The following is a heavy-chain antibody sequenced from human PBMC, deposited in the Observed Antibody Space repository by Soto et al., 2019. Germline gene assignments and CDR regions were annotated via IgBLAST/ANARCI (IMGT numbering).Heavy chain of an antibody. J-gene: IGHJ6*02. CDR1: GGSISSGGYY. CDR3: ALYCSSTSCYTYGMDV. V-gene: IGHV4-31*03. Sequence: SETLSLTCTVSGGSISSGGYYWSWIRQHPGKGLEWIGYIYYSGSTYYNPSLKSRVTTSVDTSKNQFSLKLSSVTAADTAVYYCALYCSSTSCYTYGMDVWGQGTTVTVSS. D-gene: IGHD2-2*02. CDR2: IYYSGST.